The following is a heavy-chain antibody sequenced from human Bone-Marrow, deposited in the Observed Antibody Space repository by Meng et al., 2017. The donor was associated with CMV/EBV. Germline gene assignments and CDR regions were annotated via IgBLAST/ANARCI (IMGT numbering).Heavy chain of an antibody. CDR1: GFTVSSNS. CDR2: MYSGGST. J-gene: IGHJ3*02. V-gene: IGHV3-53*01. D-gene: IGHD3-10*01. Sequence: GGSLRLACAASGFTVSSNSMSWVRQAPGKGLEWVSVMYSGGSTYHADSVKGRFTISRDNSKNTLYLQMNSLRAEDTAVYYCARVYLVFAFDIWGQGTMVTVSS. CDR3: ARVYLVFAFDI.